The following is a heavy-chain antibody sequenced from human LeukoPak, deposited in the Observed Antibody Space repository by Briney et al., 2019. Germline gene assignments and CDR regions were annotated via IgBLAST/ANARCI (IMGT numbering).Heavy chain of an antibody. D-gene: IGHD6-13*01. V-gene: IGHV3-66*01. CDR1: GFIVSSNY. CDR2: IYSGEST. Sequence: GGSLRLSCAASGFIVSSNYMRWVRQAPGKGLECVSVIYSGESTYYADSVKGRFTMSRDSSKNTLFLQRSSLRADDTAVYYFVRCHSSSWYGMDVWGQGTTVTVSS. J-gene: IGHJ6*02. CDR3: VRCHSSSWYGMDV.